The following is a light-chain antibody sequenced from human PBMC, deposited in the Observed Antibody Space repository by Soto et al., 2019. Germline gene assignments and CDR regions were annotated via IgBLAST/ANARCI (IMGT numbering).Light chain of an antibody. V-gene: IGKV1-27*01. Sequence: DIQMTQSPSTLSASMGDRAAISCRASQAISSSVAWYQQKPGKPPQLLIYAAYNLQSGVPSRFSGSGSGTDFTLTISSLQPEDVAIYYCQPYNSARPTFGQGTRLEIK. CDR2: AAY. CDR3: QPYNSARPT. CDR1: QAISSS. J-gene: IGKJ5*01.